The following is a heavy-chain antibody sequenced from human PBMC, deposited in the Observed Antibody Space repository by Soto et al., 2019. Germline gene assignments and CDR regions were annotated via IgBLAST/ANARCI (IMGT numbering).Heavy chain of an antibody. CDR3: ASSDRCSGGSCPTLNYGMDV. D-gene: IGHD2-15*01. V-gene: IGHV1-69*02. J-gene: IGHJ6*02. CDR2: IIPILGIA. Sequence: QVQLVQSGAEVKKPGSSVKVSCKASGGTFSSYTISWVRQAPGQGLEWMGRIIPILGIANYAQKFQGRVTITADKSASTAYRELSSLRSEDTAVYYCASSDRCSGGSCPTLNYGMDVWGQGTTVTVSS. CDR1: GGTFSSYT.